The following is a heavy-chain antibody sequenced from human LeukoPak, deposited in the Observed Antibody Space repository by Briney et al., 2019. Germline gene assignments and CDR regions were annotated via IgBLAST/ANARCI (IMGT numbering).Heavy chain of an antibody. V-gene: IGHV3-30*04. CDR3: ARDDIAAAGTSEYFQH. Sequence: TGGSLRLSCAASGFTFSSYAMHWVRQAPGKGLEWVAVISYDGSNKYYADSVKGRFTISRDNSKNTLYLQMNSLRAEDTAVYYCARDDIAAAGTSEYFQHWGQGTLVTVSS. CDR1: GFTFSSYA. CDR2: ISYDGSNK. J-gene: IGHJ1*01. D-gene: IGHD6-13*01.